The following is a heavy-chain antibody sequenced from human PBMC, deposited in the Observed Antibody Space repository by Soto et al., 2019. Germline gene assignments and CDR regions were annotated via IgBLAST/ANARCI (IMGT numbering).Heavy chain of an antibody. V-gene: IGHV1-18*01. Sequence: ASVKVSCKASGYTFGNYAFTWVRQAPGQGLEWMGWTSAYNGNTKYAQKFQGRVTMTTDTSTGTAYMELRSLRSDDTAVYFCVGLPCGGGTCYPPPFDYWGQGTLVTVSS. CDR2: TSAYNGNT. J-gene: IGHJ4*02. CDR1: GYTFGNYA. CDR3: VGLPCGGGTCYPPPFDY. D-gene: IGHD2-15*01.